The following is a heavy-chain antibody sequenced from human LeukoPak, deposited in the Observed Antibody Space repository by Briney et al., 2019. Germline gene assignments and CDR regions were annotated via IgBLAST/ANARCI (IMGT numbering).Heavy chain of an antibody. Sequence: SETLSLTCTVSGGSISSYYWSWIRQPPGKGLEWIGYIYYSGSTNYNPSLKSRVTISVDTSKNQFSLKLSSVTAADTAVYYCARDHYGGSGSYLSGFDPWGQGTLVTASS. CDR1: GGSISSYY. CDR3: ARDHYGGSGSYLSGFDP. D-gene: IGHD1-26*01. CDR2: IYYSGST. J-gene: IGHJ5*02. V-gene: IGHV4-59*01.